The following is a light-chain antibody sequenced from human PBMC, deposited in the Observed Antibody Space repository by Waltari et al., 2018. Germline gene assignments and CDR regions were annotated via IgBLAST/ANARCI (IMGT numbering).Light chain of an antibody. CDR3: CLYTTNFYV. Sequence: QSALTQPPSVSGSPGPSVTISCTGTSNYVGPFDRFSWYQQPPGTATKLFIFEVSNRPSGVPDRFSGSASGNTASLTISGLQAEDEADYYCCLYTTNFYVFAPATKVTVL. CDR2: EVS. V-gene: IGLV2-18*01. CDR1: SNYVGPFDR. J-gene: IGLJ1*01.